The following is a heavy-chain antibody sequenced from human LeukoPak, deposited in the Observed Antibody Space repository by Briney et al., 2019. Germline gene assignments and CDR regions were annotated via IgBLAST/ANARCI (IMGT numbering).Heavy chain of an antibody. Sequence: PSETLSLTCTVSGGSLSSYFWSWIRPPPGKGLEWIGYIYYTGSTNHNPSLKSRVTISVDTSKNQFSLKLSSVTAADTAVYYCARAKWELLGYYYYRDVWRKGPGVSIS. CDR3: ARAKWELLGYYYYRDV. D-gene: IGHD1-26*01. CDR1: GGSLSSYF. J-gene: IGHJ6*03. CDR2: IYYTGST. V-gene: IGHV4-59*01.